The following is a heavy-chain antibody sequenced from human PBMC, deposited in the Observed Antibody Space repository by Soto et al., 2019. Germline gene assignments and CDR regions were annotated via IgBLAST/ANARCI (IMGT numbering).Heavy chain of an antibody. J-gene: IGHJ4*02. D-gene: IGHD5-12*01. CDR2: ISHLENT. CDR1: GASISDGGVS. Sequence: SETLSLSGTVAGASISDGGVSWSWIRQSPGRGLEWIGYISHLENTYLHPSFKSRLTMSIDRTRNQFSLKLSSVTAADMAVYYCARGAGYVSFDSWGQRVVVTDSS. V-gene: IGHV4-30-2*06. CDR3: ARGAGYVSFDS.